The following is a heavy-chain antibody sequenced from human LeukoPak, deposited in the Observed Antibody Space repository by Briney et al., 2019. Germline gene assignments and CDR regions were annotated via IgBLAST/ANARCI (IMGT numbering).Heavy chain of an antibody. D-gene: IGHD3-22*01. J-gene: IGHJ5*02. CDR1: GGSISSSSYY. CDR3: ARVSYYDSSDFNWFDP. V-gene: IGHV4-39*07. Sequence: SETLSLACTVSGGSISSSSYYWGWIRQPPGKGLEWIGSIYYSGSTYYNPSLKSRVTISVDTSKNQFSLKLSSVTAADTAVYYCARVSYYDSSDFNWFDPWGQGTLVTVSS. CDR2: IYYSGST.